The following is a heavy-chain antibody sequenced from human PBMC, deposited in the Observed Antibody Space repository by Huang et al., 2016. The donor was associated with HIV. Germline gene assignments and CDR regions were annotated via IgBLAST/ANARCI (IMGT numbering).Heavy chain of an antibody. CDR1: GYTFTNYA. V-gene: IGHV1-18*01. CDR3: ARERYYYDRSGYYTPVEYFHH. J-gene: IGHJ1*01. Sequence: QVQLVQSGAEVKKPGASVKVSCKASGYTFTNYAINWVRQAPGQSLEWRGWISGYNGKTNYAQKVQGRVTMTKDTSTSTAYMELRSLISDDTAVYYCARERYYYDRSGYYTPVEYFHHWGQGTLVTVSS. CDR2: ISGYNGKT. D-gene: IGHD3-22*01.